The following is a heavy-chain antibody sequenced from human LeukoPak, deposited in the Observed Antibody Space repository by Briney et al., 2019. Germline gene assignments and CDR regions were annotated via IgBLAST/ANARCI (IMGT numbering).Heavy chain of an antibody. CDR2: IAHDESTI. CDR3: AKDRIVISFGDVSKH. V-gene: IGHV3-30*18. D-gene: IGHD3-10*01. J-gene: IGHJ1*01. CDR1: GFIFDDYV. Sequence: PGRSLRLSCTASGFIFDDYVMSWVRQAPGKGLEWVALIAHDESTIHYADSVKGRFTISRDNSKNTLYLQMNNLRVEDTAIYYCAKDRIVISFGDVSKHWGQGTLVTVSS.